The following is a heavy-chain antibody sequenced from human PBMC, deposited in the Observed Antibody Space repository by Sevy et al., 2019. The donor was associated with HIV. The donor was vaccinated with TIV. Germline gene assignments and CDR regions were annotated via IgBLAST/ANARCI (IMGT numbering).Heavy chain of an antibody. CDR2: DSTSGST. V-gene: IGHV4-4*07. CDR3: ARDDLVVGGGSNWFDP. CDR1: SASFSAYY. D-gene: IGHD3-10*01. J-gene: IGHJ5*02. Sequence: SETLSLTCTVSSASFSAYYWSWIRQPAGKGLEWIGRDSTSGSTNYNPSLKSRVTMSLDTSKNHFSLKLSSVTAAVTAIYYCARDDLVVGGGSNWFDPWGQGALVTVSS.